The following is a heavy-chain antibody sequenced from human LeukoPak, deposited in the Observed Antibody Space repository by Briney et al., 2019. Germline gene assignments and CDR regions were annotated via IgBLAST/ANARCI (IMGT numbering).Heavy chain of an antibody. Sequence: SETLSLTCTVSGGSINNFYWSWIRQSPGKGLEWIGYVHSSGRTDYNPSLRSRVSMSADTSKSQLSLRLTSVTAADTAVYFCARHDEECPGEYCSLLSFDYWGPGSLVTVSS. D-gene: IGHD2-8*02. J-gene: IGHJ4*01. CDR2: VHSSGRT. CDR1: GGSINNFY. V-gene: IGHV4-59*08. CDR3: ARHDEECPGEYCSLLSFDY.